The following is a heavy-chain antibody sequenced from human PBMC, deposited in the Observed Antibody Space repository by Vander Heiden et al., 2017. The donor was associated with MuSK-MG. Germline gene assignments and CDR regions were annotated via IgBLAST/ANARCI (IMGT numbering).Heavy chain of an antibody. Sequence: QLQLQESGPGLVKPSETLSLTCTVSGDFISSSGYYWGWIRQPPGKGLEWIGSMYYSGRNYYNPARKSRVTISVDTSENQLSRTLRSVTAAATAIYYSAKHGSGSSYNLFNDWGQGTMVTVSS. CDR2: MYYSGRN. J-gene: IGHJ4*02. V-gene: IGHV4-39*01. D-gene: IGHD3-10*01. CDR1: GDFISSSGYY. CDR3: AKHGSGSSYNLFND.